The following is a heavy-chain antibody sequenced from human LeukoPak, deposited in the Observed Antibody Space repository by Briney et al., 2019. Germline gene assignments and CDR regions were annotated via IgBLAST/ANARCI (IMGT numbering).Heavy chain of an antibody. CDR3: VSPVFINY. Sequence: GGSLRLSCSASGFTFKSYAMHWVRQAPGKGLEYVSSINTNGANTYYADSVKGRFTISRDNSKNALYLQMTSLRPEDSAVYYCVSPVFINYWGQGTLVTVSS. D-gene: IGHD1-14*01. V-gene: IGHV3-64D*06. CDR1: GFTFKSYA. CDR2: INTNGANT. J-gene: IGHJ4*01.